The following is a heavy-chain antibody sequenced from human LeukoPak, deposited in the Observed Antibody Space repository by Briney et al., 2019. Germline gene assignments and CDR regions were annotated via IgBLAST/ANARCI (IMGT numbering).Heavy chain of an antibody. D-gene: IGHD6-19*01. CDR3: ARAPQYLHGWPWVHDS. CDR2: INNYNGDT. Sequence: ASVKVSCKASDFTFSTDGITWVRQAPGQGLEWMGWINNYNGDTKYAQKVQGRVTMTTDTSTSTAYMELRSLTSDDTAVYCCARAPQYLHGWPWVHDSWGQGTLVTVSS. CDR1: DFTFSTDG. J-gene: IGHJ4*02. V-gene: IGHV1-18*01.